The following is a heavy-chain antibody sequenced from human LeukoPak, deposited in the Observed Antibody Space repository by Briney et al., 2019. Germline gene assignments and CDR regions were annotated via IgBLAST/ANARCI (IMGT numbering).Heavy chain of an antibody. V-gene: IGHV4-61*01. CDR3: ARDGGDEAFDI. D-gene: IGHD2-15*01. Sequence: SETLSLTCTVSGGSISSSSYYWGWIRQPPGKGLEWIGFIYYIGTTNYNPSLKSRVTISVDTSKKQFSLKLSSVTAADTAVYYCARDGGDEAFDIWGQGTMVTVSS. CDR2: IYYIGTT. J-gene: IGHJ3*02. CDR1: GGSISSSSYY.